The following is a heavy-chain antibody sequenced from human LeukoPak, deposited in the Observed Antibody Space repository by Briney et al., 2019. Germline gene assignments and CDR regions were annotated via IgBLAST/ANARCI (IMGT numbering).Heavy chain of an antibody. D-gene: IGHD3-9*01. CDR1: GFTFSSSA. J-gene: IGHJ4*02. CDR3: GNRGSTTGYYDY. CDR2: IGASGGSR. Sequence: PGGSLRLSCAASGFTFSSSAMTWVRPAPGKGAEWVSAIGASGGSRYYADSVKGRFTISRDNSKNALFLQMNSLTAEDTAVYYCGNRGSTTGYYDYWGQGTLVTVSS. V-gene: IGHV3-23*01.